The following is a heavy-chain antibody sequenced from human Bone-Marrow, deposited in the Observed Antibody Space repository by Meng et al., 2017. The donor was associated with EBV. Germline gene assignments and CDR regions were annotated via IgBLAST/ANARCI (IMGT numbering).Heavy chain of an antibody. CDR3: ARFGELFRNWFDP. V-gene: IGHV7-4-1*02. CDR1: GYTFNDYS. D-gene: IGHD3-10*01. CDR2: INTNTGNP. J-gene: IGHJ5*02. Sequence: QGQMVGSGSELKKPGASVRGSCKASGYTFNDYSLDWVRQAPGQGLEWMGWINTNTGNPTYAQGFTGRFVFSLDTSVSTAYMQISSLKAEDTAVYYCARFGELFRNWFDPWGQGTLVTVSS.